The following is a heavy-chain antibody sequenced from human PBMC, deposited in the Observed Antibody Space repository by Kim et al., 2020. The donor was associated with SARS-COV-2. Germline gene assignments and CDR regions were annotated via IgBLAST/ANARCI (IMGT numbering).Heavy chain of an antibody. J-gene: IGHJ4*02. Sequence: SIPALYSRVTISGDTSKNQLALKLSSVTAADTAVYYCARAYYDSSGFFDYWGQGTLVTVSS. D-gene: IGHD3-22*01. V-gene: IGHV4-31*02. CDR3: ARAYYDSSGFFDY.